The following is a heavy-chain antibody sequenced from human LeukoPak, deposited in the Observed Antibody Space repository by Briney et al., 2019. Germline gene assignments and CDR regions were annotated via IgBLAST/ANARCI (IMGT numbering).Heavy chain of an antibody. J-gene: IGHJ5*02. CDR1: GDSISGVY. CDR2: VYYSGDT. Sequence: SETLSLTCTVSGDSISGVYWSWIRQPPGKGLEWIGYVYYSGDTNYNPSLKSRVTISVDTSKNQFSLKLSSVTAADTAVYYCARGGDIVVVPAAANLYNWFDPWGQGTLVTVSS. D-gene: IGHD2-2*01. V-gene: IGHV4-59*12. CDR3: ARGGDIVVVPAAANLYNWFDP.